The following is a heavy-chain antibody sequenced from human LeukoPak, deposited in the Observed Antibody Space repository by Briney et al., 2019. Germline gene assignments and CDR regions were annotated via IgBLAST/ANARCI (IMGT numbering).Heavy chain of an antibody. J-gene: IGHJ4*02. CDR3: ARVGLQLQDYRAQ. Sequence: GGSLRLSCAASGFTFSSYSMNWVRQAPGKGLEWVSSVSSSSSYIYYADSVKGRFTISRDNAKNSLYLQMNSLRAEDTAVYYCARVGLQLQDYRAQWGQGTLVTVSS. CDR1: GFTFSSYS. V-gene: IGHV3-21*01. CDR2: VSSSSSYI. D-gene: IGHD5-24*01.